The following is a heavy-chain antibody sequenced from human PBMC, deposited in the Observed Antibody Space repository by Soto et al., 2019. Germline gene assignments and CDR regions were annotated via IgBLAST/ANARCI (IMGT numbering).Heavy chain of an antibody. J-gene: IGHJ4*02. Sequence: PGGSLRLSCAASGFTFSSYWMHWVRQAPGKGLVWVSRINSDGSSTSYADSVKGRFTISRDNAKNTLYLQMNSLRAEDTAVYYGARDAYSSSPDFDYWGQGTLVTVSS. CDR1: GFTFSSYW. D-gene: IGHD6-6*01. CDR2: INSDGSST. CDR3: ARDAYSSSPDFDY. V-gene: IGHV3-74*01.